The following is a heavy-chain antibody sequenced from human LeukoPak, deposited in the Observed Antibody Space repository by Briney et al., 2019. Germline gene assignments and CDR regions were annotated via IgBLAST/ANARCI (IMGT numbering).Heavy chain of an antibody. D-gene: IGHD2-2*01. V-gene: IGHV4-38-2*01. CDR3: ARQINYQRYYYYMDV. CDR1: GYSISSGCY. CDR2: IYHSGST. Sequence: PSETLSLTCAVSGYSISSGCYWGWIRQPPGKGLEWIGSIYHSGSTYYNPSLKSRVTISVDTSKNQFSLKLSSVTAADTAVYYCARQINYQRYYYYMDVWGKGTTVTVSS. J-gene: IGHJ6*03.